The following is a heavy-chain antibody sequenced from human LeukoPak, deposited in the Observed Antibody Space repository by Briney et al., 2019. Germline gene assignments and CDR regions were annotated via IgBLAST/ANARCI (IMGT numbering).Heavy chain of an antibody. J-gene: IGHJ4*02. CDR3: ARMTLYGSGNVD. D-gene: IGHD3-10*01. Sequence: GGSLRLSCAASGFTFSSYAMHWVRQAPGKGLEYVSGISSNGGSTYYAGSVKGRFTISRDNSKNTVNLQMGSLRIEDTAVYPCARMTLYGSGNVDWGQGNPGTVSS. CDR2: ISSNGGST. V-gene: IGHV3-64*02. CDR1: GFTFSSYA.